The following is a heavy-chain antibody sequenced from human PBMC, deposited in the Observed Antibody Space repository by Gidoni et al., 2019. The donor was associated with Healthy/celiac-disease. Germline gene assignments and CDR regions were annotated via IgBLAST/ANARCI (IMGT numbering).Heavy chain of an antibody. V-gene: IGHV4-34*01. CDR1: GGSFSGYY. J-gene: IGHJ4*02. CDR3: ARREGADYGGNRLSLAIRG. D-gene: IGHD4-17*01. Sequence: QVQLKQWGAGLLKPSETLSLTCAVYGGSFSGYYWSWIRQPPGKGLEWIGEINHSGSTNYNPSLKSRVTISVDTSKNQFSLKLSSVTAADTAVYYCARREGADYGGNRLSLAIRGWGQGTLVTVSS. CDR2: INHSGST.